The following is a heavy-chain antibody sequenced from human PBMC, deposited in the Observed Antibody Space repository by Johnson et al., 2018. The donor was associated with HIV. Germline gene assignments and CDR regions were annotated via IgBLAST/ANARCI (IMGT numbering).Heavy chain of an antibody. CDR1: GFTFNSYA. CDR2: ISYDGSNK. CDR3: ARDRHGSGRPNAFDL. D-gene: IGHD3-10*01. J-gene: IGHJ3*01. V-gene: IGHV3-30*04. Sequence: QVQLVESGGGVVQPGRSLRLSCAASGFTFNSYALHWVRQAPGKGLEWVAIISYDGSNKYYADSVKGRFTISRDNSKNTLFLQMNSPSPEDTGVYHCARDRHGSGRPNAFDLWGRGTKVTV.